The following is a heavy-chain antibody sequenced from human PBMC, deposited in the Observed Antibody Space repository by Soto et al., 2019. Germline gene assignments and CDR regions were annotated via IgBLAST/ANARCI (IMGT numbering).Heavy chain of an antibody. CDR3: ASLLGQLVVY. D-gene: IGHD6-6*01. CDR2: IYYSGST. V-gene: IGHV4-30-4*01. CDR1: GGSISSGDDY. Sequence: SETLSLTCTVSGGSISSGDDYWSWIRQSPGKGLEWIGYIYYSGSTYHNPSLKSRVTISVDTPKNQFSLNLTSVTAADTAVYYCASLLGQLVVYWGQGTLVTVSS. J-gene: IGHJ4*02.